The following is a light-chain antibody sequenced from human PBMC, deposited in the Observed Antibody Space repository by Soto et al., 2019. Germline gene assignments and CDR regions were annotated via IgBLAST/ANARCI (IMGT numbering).Light chain of an antibody. CDR1: SSDVGGYNY. J-gene: IGLJ1*01. Sequence: QPASASGSPGPSSTISCTGTSSDVGGYNYVSWYQQHPGKAPKLMIYDVSNRPSGVSNRFSGSKSGNTASLTISGLQAEDEAGYYCSSYTSSSTLVFGTGTKVTVL. CDR3: SSYTSSSTLV. CDR2: DVS. V-gene: IGLV2-14*01.